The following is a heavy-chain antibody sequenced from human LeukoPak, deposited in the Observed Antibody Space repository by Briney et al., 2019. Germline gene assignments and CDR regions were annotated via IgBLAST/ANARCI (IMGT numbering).Heavy chain of an antibody. D-gene: IGHD4-17*01. Sequence: GGSLRLSCAASGFTFSSYWMHWVRQAPGKGLVWVSRINSDGSRTDYADSVKGRFTISRDNAKNTLYLQMNSLRAEDTAVYYCARDVATVTTIDYWGQGTLVTVSS. V-gene: IGHV3-74*01. CDR2: INSDGSRT. CDR3: ARDVATVTTIDY. J-gene: IGHJ4*02. CDR1: GFTFSSYW.